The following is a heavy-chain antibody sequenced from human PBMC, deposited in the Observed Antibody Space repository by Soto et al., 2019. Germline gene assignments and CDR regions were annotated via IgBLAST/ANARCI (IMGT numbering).Heavy chain of an antibody. CDR3: ISDRGGIVDY. J-gene: IGHJ4*02. D-gene: IGHD3-10*01. CDR2: ISATNGNT. CDR1: GYTFKNYG. Sequence: QVQLVQSGAEVKKPGASVKVSCKASGYTFKNYGISWVRQAPGPGLEWMGWISATNGNTKYAQKFQGRITTTTDTSTSTAYMELRSLRSDDTAVYFCISDRGGIVDYWGLGSLVTVSS. V-gene: IGHV1-18*01.